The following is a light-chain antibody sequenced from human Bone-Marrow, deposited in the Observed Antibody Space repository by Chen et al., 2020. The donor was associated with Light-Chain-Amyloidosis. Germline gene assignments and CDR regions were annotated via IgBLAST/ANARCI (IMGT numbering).Light chain of an antibody. Sequence: QSVLTQPPSVSGAPGQRVTISCTGSSSKLGAGYDVHWYQQLPGTAPKLLINGNSNRPSGVPDRFAGSKSGTSASLAIPGLQAEDDCQSYDSSLSGSVFGGGTKLTVL. CDR1: SSKLGAGYD. J-gene: IGLJ3*02. CDR3: QSYDSSLSGSV. V-gene: IGLV1-40*01. CDR2: GNS.